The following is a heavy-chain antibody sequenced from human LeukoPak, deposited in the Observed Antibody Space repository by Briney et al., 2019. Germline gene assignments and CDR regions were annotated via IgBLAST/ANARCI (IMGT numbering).Heavy chain of an antibody. CDR3: ARGGNSDYYFYYGMDV. CDR2: IYYSGST. CDR1: GGYINSYY. J-gene: IGHJ6*02. Sequence: SETLSLTCTVSGGYINSYYWNWIRQPPGKGLEWIGYIYYSGSTNYNLSLKSRVTILVDTSKSQFSLKVKSVTAADTAMYYCARGGNSDYYFYYGMDVWGQGTTVTVSS. V-gene: IGHV4-59*01. D-gene: IGHD3-16*01.